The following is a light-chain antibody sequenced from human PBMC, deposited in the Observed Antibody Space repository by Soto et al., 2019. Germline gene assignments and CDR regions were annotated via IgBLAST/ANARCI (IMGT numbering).Light chain of an antibody. CDR3: CSYAGSYTWV. V-gene: IGLV1-40*01. J-gene: IGLJ3*02. Sequence: QSVVTQPPSVSGAPGQRVTISCTGNNSNLGAGYDVHWYQQLPGAAPKLVVFGNRNRPSGVPERFSGSKSGTSASLAITGLQAEDEADYYCCSYAGSYTWVFGGGTQLTVL. CDR1: NSNLGAGYD. CDR2: GNR.